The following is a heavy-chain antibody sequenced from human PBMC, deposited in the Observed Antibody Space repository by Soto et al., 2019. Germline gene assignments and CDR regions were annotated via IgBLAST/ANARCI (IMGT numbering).Heavy chain of an antibody. V-gene: IGHV3-21*01. CDR2: ISSSSSYI. J-gene: IGHJ3*02. CDR3: AREYYDSSGLDAFEI. D-gene: IGHD3-22*01. Sequence: EVQLVESGGGLVKPGGSLRLSCAASGFTFSSYSMNWVRQAPGKGLEWVSSISSSSSYIYYADSVKGRFTISRDNAKNSLYLQMNSLRAEDMAVYYCAREYYDSSGLDAFEIWGQGTMVTVSS. CDR1: GFTFSSYS.